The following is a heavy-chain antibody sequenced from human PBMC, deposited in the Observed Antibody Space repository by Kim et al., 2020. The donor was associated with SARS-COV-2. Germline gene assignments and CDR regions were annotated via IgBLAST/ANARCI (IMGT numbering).Heavy chain of an antibody. V-gene: IGHV3-7*03. Sequence: DVDSVKGRFTMSSDNAKNSLYLQLNSLRAEDTAVYYCARDLAWLLAHDYWGQGTLVTVSS. CDR3: ARDLAWLLAHDY. J-gene: IGHJ4*02. D-gene: IGHD3-3*01.